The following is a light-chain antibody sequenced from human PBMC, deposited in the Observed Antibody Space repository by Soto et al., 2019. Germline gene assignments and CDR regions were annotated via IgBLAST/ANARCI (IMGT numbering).Light chain of an antibody. Sequence: EIVMTQSPATLSVSLGERATLSCRASQSVGSNLVWYQQKPGQAPRFLIFSASTRATGIPARFSGSGSGTDFTLTISRLEPEDFAVYYCQQYKNWFSISFGQGTRLEIK. CDR2: SAS. V-gene: IGKV3-15*01. J-gene: IGKJ5*01. CDR3: QQYKNWFSIS. CDR1: QSVGSN.